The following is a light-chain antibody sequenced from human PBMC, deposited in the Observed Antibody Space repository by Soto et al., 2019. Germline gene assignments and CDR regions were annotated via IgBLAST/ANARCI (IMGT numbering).Light chain of an antibody. J-gene: IGLJ1*01. CDR3: SSYTTCYFYV. CDR2: DVS. V-gene: IGLV2-14*01. Sequence: QSALTQPASVSGSPGQSITISCTGTNSDIGAYNRVSWYQKYPGKAPKLMIYDVSNRPSGVSNRFSGSKSGNSASLTISGLQAEDEADYYCSSYTTCYFYVFGPGTKVIVL. CDR1: NSDIGAYNR.